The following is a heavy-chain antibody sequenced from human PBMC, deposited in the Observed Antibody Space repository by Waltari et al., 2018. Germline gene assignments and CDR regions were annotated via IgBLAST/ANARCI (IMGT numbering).Heavy chain of an antibody. D-gene: IGHD5-12*01. CDR3: ARENVRSGYTDYFDY. V-gene: IGHV4-30-4*08. J-gene: IGHJ4*02. CDR2: IYYSGST. CDR1: GGSISSGDYY. Sequence: QVQLQESGPGLVKPSQTLSLTCTVSGGSISSGDYYWSWIRQPPGKGLEWIGYIYYSGSTYYNPSLKSRVTRSVDTSKNQFSLKLSSVTAADTAVYYCARENVRSGYTDYFDYWGQGTLVTVSS.